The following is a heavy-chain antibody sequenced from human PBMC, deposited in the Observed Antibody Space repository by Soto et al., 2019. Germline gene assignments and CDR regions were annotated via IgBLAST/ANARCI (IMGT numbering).Heavy chain of an antibody. CDR2: INHSGST. Sequence: PSETLSLTCAVYGGSFSGYYWSWIRQPPGKGLEWIGEINHSGSTNYNPSLKSRVTISVDTSKNQFSLKLSSVTAADTAVYYCARGFSYGSGSSAGGYWGQGTLVTVSS. J-gene: IGHJ4*02. CDR1: GGSFSGYY. D-gene: IGHD3-10*01. CDR3: ARGFSYGSGSSAGGY. V-gene: IGHV4-34*01.